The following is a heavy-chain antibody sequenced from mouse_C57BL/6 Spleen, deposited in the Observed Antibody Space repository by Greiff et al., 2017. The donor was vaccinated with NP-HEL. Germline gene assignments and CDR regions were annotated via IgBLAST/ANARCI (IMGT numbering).Heavy chain of an antibody. D-gene: IGHD1-1*01. V-gene: IGHV1-52*01. J-gene: IGHJ2*01. CDR1: GYTFTSYW. CDR2: IDPSDSET. CDR3: ARYCYGTLDY. Sequence: QVQLQQSGAELVRPGSSVKLSCKASGYTFTSYWMHWVKQRPIQGLEWIGNIDPSDSETHYNQKFKDKATLTVDKSSSTAYMQLSSLTSEDSAVYYCARYCYGTLDYWGQGTTLTVSS.